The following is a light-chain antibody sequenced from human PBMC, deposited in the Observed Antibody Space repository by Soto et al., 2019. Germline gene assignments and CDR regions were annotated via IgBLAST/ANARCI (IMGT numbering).Light chain of an antibody. CDR2: EGS. CDR1: SSDVGSYDL. J-gene: IGLJ3*02. V-gene: IGLV2-23*03. CDR3: CSYAGSSTFRV. Sequence: QSALTQPASVSGSPGQSITISCTGTSSDVGSYDLVSWYQQHPGKAPKLIIYEGSKRPSGVSNRFSGSKSGNTAFLTISGLQAEDEADYYCCSYAGSSTFRVLGGGTQLTVL.